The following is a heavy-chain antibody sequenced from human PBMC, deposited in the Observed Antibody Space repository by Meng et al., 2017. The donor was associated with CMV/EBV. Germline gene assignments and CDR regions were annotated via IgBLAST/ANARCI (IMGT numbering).Heavy chain of an antibody. CDR2: ISSSNTYI. J-gene: IGHJ6*02. CDR1: GFTVSSNY. Sequence: GESLKISCAASGFTVSSNYMSWVRQAPGKGLEWVSSISSSNTYIYYADSVEGRFTISRDNAKNSLYLQMNGLRAEDTAVYYCARMVVPATILGGMDVWGQGTTVTVSS. D-gene: IGHD2-2*02. V-gene: IGHV3-21*01. CDR3: ARMVVPATILGGMDV.